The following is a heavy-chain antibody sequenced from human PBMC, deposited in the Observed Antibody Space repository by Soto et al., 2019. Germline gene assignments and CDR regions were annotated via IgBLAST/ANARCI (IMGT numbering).Heavy chain of an antibody. D-gene: IGHD3-22*01. Sequence: VSGPTLVNPTETLTLTCTVSGFSLSNARMGVSWIRQPPGKALEWLAHIFSNDEKSYSTSLKSRLTISKDTSKSQVVLTMTNMDPVDTATYYCARAATYYYDSSGYYFDYWGQGTLGTVSS. CDR2: IFSNDEK. J-gene: IGHJ4*02. CDR1: GFSLSNARMG. CDR3: ARAATYYYDSSGYYFDY. V-gene: IGHV2-26*01.